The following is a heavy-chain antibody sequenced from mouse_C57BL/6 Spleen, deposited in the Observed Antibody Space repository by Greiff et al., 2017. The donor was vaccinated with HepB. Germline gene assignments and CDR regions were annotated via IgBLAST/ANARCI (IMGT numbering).Heavy chain of an antibody. V-gene: IGHV2-3*01. CDR3: AKRVKRSYYDYDDAMDY. Sequence: VKLVESGPGLVAPSQSLSITCTVSGFSLTSYGVSWVRQPPGKGLEWLGVIWGDGSTNYHSALISRLSISKDNSKSQVFLKLNSLQTDDTATYYCAKRVKRSYYDYDDAMDYWGQGTSVTVSS. CDR1: GFSLTSYG. J-gene: IGHJ4*01. CDR2: IWGDGST. D-gene: IGHD2-4*01.